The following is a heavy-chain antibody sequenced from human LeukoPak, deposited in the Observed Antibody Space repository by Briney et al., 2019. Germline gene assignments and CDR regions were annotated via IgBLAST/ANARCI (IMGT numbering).Heavy chain of an antibody. D-gene: IGHD3-10*01. CDR3: ARGYMVRGVIIGYYFDY. J-gene: IGHJ4*02. Sequence: VASVKVSCKASGYTFTGYYMHWVRQAPGQGLEWMGWINPNSGGTNYAQKFQGRVTMTRDTSISTAYMELSRLRSDDTAVYYCARGYMVRGVIIGYYFDYWGQGTLVTVSS. V-gene: IGHV1-2*02. CDR2: INPNSGGT. CDR1: GYTFTGYY.